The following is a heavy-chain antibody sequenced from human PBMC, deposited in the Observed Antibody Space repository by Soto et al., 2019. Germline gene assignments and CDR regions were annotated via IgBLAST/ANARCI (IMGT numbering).Heavy chain of an antibody. CDR2: INPNSGGT. Sequence: VSVKVSCKASGYTFTGYYMHWVRQAPGQGLEWMGWINPNSGGTNYAQKFQGWVTMTRDTSISTAYMELSRLRSDDTAVYYCARDLKVGATYYYFDYWGQGTLVTVS. V-gene: IGHV1-2*04. J-gene: IGHJ4*02. D-gene: IGHD1-26*01. CDR3: ARDLKVGATYYYFDY. CDR1: GYTFTGYY.